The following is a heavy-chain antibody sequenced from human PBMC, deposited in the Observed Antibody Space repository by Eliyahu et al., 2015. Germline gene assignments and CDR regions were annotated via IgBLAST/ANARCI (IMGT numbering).Heavy chain of an antibody. J-gene: IGHJ3*02. Sequence: QLQLQESGPGLVKPSETLSLTCTVXGDXXSXGSYYWGWIRQPPGKGLEWIGSIYYSGSSYYNPSLKSRVTISVDTSKNQFSLKLSSVTAADTAVYYCASHPYFGVQQIAFGIWGQGTMVTVSS. CDR2: IYYSGSS. CDR3: ASHPYFGVQQIAFGI. CDR1: GDXXSXGSYY. D-gene: IGHD3-16*01. V-gene: IGHV4-39*01.